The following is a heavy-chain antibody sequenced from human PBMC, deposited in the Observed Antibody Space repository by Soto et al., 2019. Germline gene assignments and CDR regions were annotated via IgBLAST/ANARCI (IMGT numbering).Heavy chain of an antibody. CDR2: ISSSSSTI. CDR1: GFTFSTYK. CDR3: ARDAYDYDDTSGYSRH. D-gene: IGHD3-22*01. J-gene: IGHJ4*02. V-gene: IGHV3-48*02. Sequence: EVQLVESGGGLVQPGGSLRLSCAASGFTFSTYKMNWVRQAPGKGLEWVSYISSSSSTIYYADSVKGRFTISRDNAKNPLYLQMNSLRDEDTAVYYCARDAYDYDDTSGYSRHWGQGTLVTVSS.